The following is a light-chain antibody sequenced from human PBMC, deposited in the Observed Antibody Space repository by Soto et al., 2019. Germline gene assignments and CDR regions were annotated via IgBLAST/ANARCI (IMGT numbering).Light chain of an antibody. CDR3: QQYGGSPRT. CDR1: QSVGTS. J-gene: IGKJ1*01. CDR2: GAS. Sequence: EIVLTQSPVTLSLSPGERGTLSCRASQSVGTSLAWYQQKPGQAPRLLIYGASSRATGIPDRFSGSGSGTDFTLTISKLEPEDFAVYHCQQYGGSPRTFGQGTKVDIK. V-gene: IGKV3-20*01.